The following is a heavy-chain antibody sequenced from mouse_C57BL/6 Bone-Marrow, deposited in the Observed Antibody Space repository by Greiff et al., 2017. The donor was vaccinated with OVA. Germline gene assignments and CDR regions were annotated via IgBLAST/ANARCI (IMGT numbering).Heavy chain of an antibody. CDR2: IWNGGGT. D-gene: IGHD4-1*01. V-gene: IGHV2-9-1*01. Sequence: VKLVESGPGLVAPSQSLSITCTVSGFSLTSYAISWVRQPPGKGLEWLGVIWNGGGTNYNSALKSRLSISKDNSKSQVFLKMNSLQTDDTARYYCAREPLTGLFDYWGQGTTRTVSS. CDR1: GFSLTSYA. CDR3: AREPLTGLFDY. J-gene: IGHJ2*01.